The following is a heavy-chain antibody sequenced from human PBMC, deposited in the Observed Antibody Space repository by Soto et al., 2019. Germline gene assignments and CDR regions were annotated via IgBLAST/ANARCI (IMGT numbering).Heavy chain of an antibody. V-gene: IGHV3-23*01. CDR3: AKDWTVITTSYFDS. Sequence: GGSLRLSCAASGFTFSSYAMSWFRQAPGKGLEWVSAISGSGGSTYYADSVKGRFTISRDNSKNTLYLQMNSLRAEDTAVYYCAKDWTVITTSYFDSWGQGTLVTVS. J-gene: IGHJ4*02. CDR1: GFTFSSYA. D-gene: IGHD3-22*01. CDR2: ISGSGGST.